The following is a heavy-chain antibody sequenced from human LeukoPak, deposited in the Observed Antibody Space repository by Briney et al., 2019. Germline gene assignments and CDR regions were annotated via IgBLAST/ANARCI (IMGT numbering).Heavy chain of an antibody. D-gene: IGHD3-16*02. V-gene: IGHV4-34*01. Sequence: PSETLSLTCAVYGGSFSGYYWIWIRQPPGKGLEGSGEINHSGSTNYNPSLKSRDTISVDTSKNQFSLKLSSVTAADTAVYYCARVKYDYVWGSYRRPVFDYWGQGTLVTVSS. CDR2: INHSGST. J-gene: IGHJ4*02. CDR3: ARVKYDYVWGSYRRPVFDY. CDR1: GGSFSGYY.